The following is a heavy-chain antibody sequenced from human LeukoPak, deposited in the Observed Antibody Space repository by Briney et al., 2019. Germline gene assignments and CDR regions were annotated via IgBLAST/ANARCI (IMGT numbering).Heavy chain of an antibody. V-gene: IGHV3-15*01. CDR3: TSTSRFLESLFTDYFMDV. CDR1: GFTFNNAW. J-gene: IGHJ6*03. D-gene: IGHD3-3*01. CDR2: IKSKTDGGTT. Sequence: GGSLRLSCAASGFTFNNAWMSWVRQAPGKGLEWIGRIKSKTDGGTTDYAAPVKGRFIISRDDSKNTLYLQMNSLKTEDTAVYYCTSTSRFLESLFTDYFMDVWGKGTTVTVSS.